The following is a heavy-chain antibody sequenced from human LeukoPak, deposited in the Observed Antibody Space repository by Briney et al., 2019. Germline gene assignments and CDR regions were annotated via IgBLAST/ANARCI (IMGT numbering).Heavy chain of an antibody. Sequence: PGGSLRLSCAASGFTFSSYAMHWVRQAPGKGLEWVAVISYDGSNKYYADSVKGRFTISRDNSKNTLYLQMNSLRAEDTAVYYCARDRAARSSSSWLTFDYWGQGTLVTVSS. CDR3: ARDRAARSSSSWLTFDY. CDR2: ISYDGSNK. CDR1: GFTFSSYA. D-gene: IGHD6-13*01. V-gene: IGHV3-30-3*01. J-gene: IGHJ4*02.